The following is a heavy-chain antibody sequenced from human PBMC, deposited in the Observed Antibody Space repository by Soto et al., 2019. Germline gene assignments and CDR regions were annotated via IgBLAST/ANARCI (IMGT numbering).Heavy chain of an antibody. J-gene: IGHJ4*02. CDR3: ARGTVTRRFDY. Sequence: EVQLVESGGGLVKHGGSLRLSCAASGFTFSSYSMNWVRQAPGKGLEWVSSISSSSSYIYYADSVKGRFTISRDNAKNSLYLQMNSLRAEDTAVYYCARGTVTRRFDYWGQGTLVTVSS. CDR1: GFTFSSYS. D-gene: IGHD2-21*02. V-gene: IGHV3-21*01. CDR2: ISSSSSYI.